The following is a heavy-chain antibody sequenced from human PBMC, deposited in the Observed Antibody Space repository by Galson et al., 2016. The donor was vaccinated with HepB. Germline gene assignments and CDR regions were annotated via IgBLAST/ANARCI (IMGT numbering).Heavy chain of an antibody. CDR3: ARDGYYYGSGSDGAATY. CDR2: ISYHGSNK. J-gene: IGHJ4*02. CDR1: GFSFSSPA. Sequence: SLRLSCAASGFSFSSPAMHWVRQAPGKGLAWVAVISYHGSNKYYVDSVKGRFTISRDNSKNTLYLQMNSRRVEDTAMYYCARDGYYYGSGSDGAATYWGQGTPVTVSS. D-gene: IGHD3-10*01. V-gene: IGHV3-30*04.